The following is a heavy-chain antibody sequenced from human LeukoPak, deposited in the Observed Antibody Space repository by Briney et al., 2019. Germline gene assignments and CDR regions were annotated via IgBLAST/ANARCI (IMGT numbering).Heavy chain of an antibody. Sequence: PSETLSLTCAVYGGSFSGYYWSWIRQPPGKGLEWIGEINHSGSTNYNPSLKSRVTISVDTSKNQFSLKLSSVTAADTAVYYCARGPDYGYYYYYMDVWGKGTTVTVSS. V-gene: IGHV4-34*01. J-gene: IGHJ6*03. CDR3: ARGPDYGYYYYYMDV. CDR1: GGSFSGYY. CDR2: INHSGST. D-gene: IGHD4-17*01.